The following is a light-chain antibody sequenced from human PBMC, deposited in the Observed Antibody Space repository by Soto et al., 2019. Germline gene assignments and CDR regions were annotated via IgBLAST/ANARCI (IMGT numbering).Light chain of an antibody. CDR2: GAS. CDR3: QQYDSSPYT. Sequence: VLTQSPGTLSLSPGGRATLSCRASQGVSSSNLAWYQKKPGQAPRVLIYGASTRATGIPDRFSGSGSGTDFTLTISRLEPEDFAVYYCQQYDSSPYTFGQGTNLEIK. CDR1: QGVSSSN. J-gene: IGKJ2*01. V-gene: IGKV3-20*01.